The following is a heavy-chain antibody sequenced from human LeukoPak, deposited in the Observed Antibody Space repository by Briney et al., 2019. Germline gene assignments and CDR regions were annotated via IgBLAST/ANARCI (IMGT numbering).Heavy chain of an antibody. V-gene: IGHV4-39*07. Sequence: SETLSLTCTVSGGSISSSSYYWGWIRQPPGEGLEWIGSIYYSGSTYYNPSLKSRVTISVDTSKNQFSLKLSSVTAADTAVYYCASRDYYDSSGYYYWGQGTLVTVSS. J-gene: IGHJ4*02. CDR1: GGSISSSSYY. CDR3: ASRDYYDSSGYYY. CDR2: IYYSGST. D-gene: IGHD3-22*01.